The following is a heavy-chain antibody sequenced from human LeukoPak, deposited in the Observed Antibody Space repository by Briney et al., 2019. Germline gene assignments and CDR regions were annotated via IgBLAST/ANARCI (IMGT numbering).Heavy chain of an antibody. Sequence: GGSLRLSSAASGFTLSSYAMSWVRQAPGKGLEWVSAISGRGGSTYYAESVTGWFTISRDKSKNTLYLQMNSLRAEDTAVYYCTKFRGYSSGFLNWGQGTLVTVPP. V-gene: IGHV3-23*01. CDR2: ISGRGGST. J-gene: IGHJ4*02. D-gene: IGHD6-19*01. CDR1: GFTLSSYA. CDR3: TKFRGYSSGFLN.